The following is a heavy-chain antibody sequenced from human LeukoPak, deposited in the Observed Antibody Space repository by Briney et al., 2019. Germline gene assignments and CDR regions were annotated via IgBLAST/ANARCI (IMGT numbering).Heavy chain of an antibody. V-gene: IGHV3-48*03. D-gene: IGHD3-10*01. CDR1: GFTFSSYE. Sequence: GGSLRLSCAASGFTFSSYEMNWVRQAPGGGLEWVSYISSSGSTIYYADSVKDRFTISRDNAKNSLYLQMNSLRAEDTAMYYCARTEKYFGSGSYDCWGQGTLVTVSS. J-gene: IGHJ4*02. CDR2: ISSSGSTI. CDR3: ARTEKYFGSGSYDC.